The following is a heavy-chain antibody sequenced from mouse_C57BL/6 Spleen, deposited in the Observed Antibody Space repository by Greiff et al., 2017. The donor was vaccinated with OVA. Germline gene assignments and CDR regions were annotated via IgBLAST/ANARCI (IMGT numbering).Heavy chain of an antibody. CDR1: GYTFTSYW. D-gene: IGHD2-3*01. CDR2: IDPSDSYT. Sequence: VQLQQSGAELVKPGASVKLSCKASGYTFTSYWMQWVKQRPGQGLEWIGEIDPSDSYTNYNQKFKGKATLTVDTSSSTAYMQLSSLTSEDSAVYYCARSKGYEAYWGQGTLVTVSA. CDR3: ARSKGYEAY. J-gene: IGHJ3*01. V-gene: IGHV1-50*01.